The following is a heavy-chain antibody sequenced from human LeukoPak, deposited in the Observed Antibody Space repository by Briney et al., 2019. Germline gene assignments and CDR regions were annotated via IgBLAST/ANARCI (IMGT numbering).Heavy chain of an antibody. CDR1: GFTFSSYS. V-gene: IGHV3-48*01. Sequence: GGSLRLSCAASGFTFSSYSMNWVRQAPGKGLEWVSYISSSSSTIYYADSVKGRFTISRDNAKNSLYLQMNSLRAEDTAVYYCARGWNTTPRSGFDIWGLGTMVTVSS. CDR3: ARGWNTTPRSGFDI. CDR2: ISSSSSTI. D-gene: IGHD1/OR15-1a*01. J-gene: IGHJ3*02.